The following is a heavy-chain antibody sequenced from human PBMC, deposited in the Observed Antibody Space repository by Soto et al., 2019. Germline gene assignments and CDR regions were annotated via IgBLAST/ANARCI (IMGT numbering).Heavy chain of an antibody. CDR2: IYTSGST. D-gene: IGHD3-3*01. CDR1: GGSISSYY. J-gene: IGHJ6*02. V-gene: IGHV4-4*07. CDR3: ARVHYDFRSGGGYGMDV. Sequence: SETLSLTCTVSGGSISSYYWSWIRQPAGKGPEWIGRIYTSGSTNYNPSLKSRVTMSVDTSKNQFSLKLSSVTAADTAVYYCARVHYDFRSGGGYGMDVWGQGTTVTVSS.